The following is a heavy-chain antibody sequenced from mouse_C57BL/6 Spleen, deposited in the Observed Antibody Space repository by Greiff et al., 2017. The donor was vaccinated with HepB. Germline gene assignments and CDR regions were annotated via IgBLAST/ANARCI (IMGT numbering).Heavy chain of an antibody. CDR2: ISNLAYSI. V-gene: IGHV5-15*01. J-gene: IGHJ4*01. Sequence: EVQWVESGGGLVQPGGSLKLSCAASGFTFSDYGMAWVRQAPRKGPEWVAFISNLAYSIYYADTVTGRFTISRENAKNTLYLEMSSLRSEDTAMYYCARQGYYAMDYWGQGTTLTVSS. CDR1: GFTFSDYG. CDR3: ARQGYYAMDY.